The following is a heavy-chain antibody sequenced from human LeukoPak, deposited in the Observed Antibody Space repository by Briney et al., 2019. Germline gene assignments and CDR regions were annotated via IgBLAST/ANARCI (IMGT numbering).Heavy chain of an antibody. D-gene: IGHD2-15*01. Sequence: SVKVSCKASGGTFSSYAISWVRQAPGQGLEWMGRIIPIFGTANYAQKFQGRVTITTDESTSTAYMELSSLRSEDTAVYYCARANCSGGSCYEVSWGQGTLVTVSS. J-gene: IGHJ5*02. CDR1: GGTFSSYA. CDR3: ARANCSGGSCYEVS. V-gene: IGHV1-69*05. CDR2: IIPIFGTA.